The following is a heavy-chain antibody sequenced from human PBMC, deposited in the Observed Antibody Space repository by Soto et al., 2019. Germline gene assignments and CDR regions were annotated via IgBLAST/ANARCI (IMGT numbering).Heavy chain of an antibody. J-gene: IGHJ4*02. CDR1: GGSISSSNW. V-gene: IGHV4-4*02. D-gene: IGHD3-10*01. CDR3: ARVVDMVRANYYFDY. Sequence: QVQLQESGPGLVKPSGTLSLTCAVSGGSISSSNWWSWVRQPPGKGLEGIGEIYHSGSTNYNPSLKSRVTISVDKSKNQFSLKLSSVTAADTAVYYCARVVDMVRANYYFDYWGQGTLVTVSS. CDR2: IYHSGST.